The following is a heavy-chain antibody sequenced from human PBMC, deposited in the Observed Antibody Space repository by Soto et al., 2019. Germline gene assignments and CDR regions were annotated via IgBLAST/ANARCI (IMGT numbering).Heavy chain of an antibody. CDR1: GFTFTTYA. Sequence: QVQLVESGGGVVQPGRSLRLSCAASGFTFTTYAIHWVRQAPGKGLEWVALISNDGRGKYYADSVKGRFTISRDNSKNTLYLRMNSLTSDDTDVYYCARHNCFGGGRSCYYYDFWGQANLVTVSS. J-gene: IGHJ4*02. CDR2: ISNDGRGK. D-gene: IGHD2-15*01. V-gene: IGHV3-30*04. CDR3: ARHNCFGGGRSCYYYDF.